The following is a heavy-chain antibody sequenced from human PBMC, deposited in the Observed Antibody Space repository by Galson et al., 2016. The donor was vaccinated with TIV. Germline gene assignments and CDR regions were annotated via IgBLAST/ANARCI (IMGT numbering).Heavy chain of an antibody. CDR3: ARRSDSSWYFDL. D-gene: IGHD6-13*01. V-gene: IGHV1-69*13. Sequence: SVKVSCKASGGSFSNYAINWVRQAPGQGLEWMGGIIPIFRSPNYAQRFQGRVTITADESTSTAFVELSSLSSDDTAVYYCARRSDSSWYFDLWGWGPPVSVSS. CDR2: IIPIFRSP. CDR1: GGSFSNYA. J-gene: IGHJ2*01.